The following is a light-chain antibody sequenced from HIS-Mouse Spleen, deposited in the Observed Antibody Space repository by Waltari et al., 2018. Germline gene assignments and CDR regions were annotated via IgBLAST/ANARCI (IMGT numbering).Light chain of an antibody. V-gene: IGLV3-10*01. CDR1: ALPTQS. CDR2: EDS. CDR3: YSTDSSGNHRV. Sequence: SYELTQPPSVSVSPGQTARITCSGDALPTQSAYWYQQKSGQAPVLVIYEDSKRPSGIPERFSGSNSGTMATLTISGAQVEDEADYYCYSTDSSGNHRVFGGGTKLTVL. J-gene: IGLJ2*01.